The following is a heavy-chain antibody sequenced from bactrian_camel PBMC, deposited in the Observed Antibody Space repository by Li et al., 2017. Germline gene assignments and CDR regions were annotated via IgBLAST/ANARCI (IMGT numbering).Heavy chain of an antibody. Sequence: DVQLVESGGGSVQAGGSLRLSCTVSGDSDRRDCMAWFRQIPGDSRERVATTAVVDGVDDYGAAAKGRFTISQNNAKNTVYLQMNNLKPEDSATYYCATKQRDWLGCHVRGGYAGWGPGTQVTVS. CDR1: GDSDRRDC. CDR3: ATKQRDWLGCHVRGGYAG. J-gene: IGHJ4*01. D-gene: IGHD1*01. V-gene: IGHV3S40*01. CDR2: TAVVDGVD.